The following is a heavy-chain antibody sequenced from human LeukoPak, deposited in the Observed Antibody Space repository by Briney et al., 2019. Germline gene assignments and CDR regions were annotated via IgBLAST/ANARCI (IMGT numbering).Heavy chain of an antibody. V-gene: IGHV3-23*01. D-gene: IGHD3-22*01. CDR2: ISGSGGST. J-gene: IGHJ3*02. Sequence: GGSLRLSCAASGFTFSSYAMSWVRQAPGKGLEWVSAISGSGGSTYYADSVKGRFTISRDNSKNTLYLQMNSLRAEDTAVYYCARAWQYYYDEHDAFDIWGQGTMVTVSS. CDR3: ARAWQYYYDEHDAFDI. CDR1: GFTFSSYA.